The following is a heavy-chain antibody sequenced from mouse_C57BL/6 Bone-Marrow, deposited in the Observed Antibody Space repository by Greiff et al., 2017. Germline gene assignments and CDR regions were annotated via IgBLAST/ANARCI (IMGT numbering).Heavy chain of an antibody. Sequence: VQLKQPGAELVKPGASVKLSCKASGYTFTSYWMHWVKQRPGRGLEWIGRIDPNSGGTKYNEKFKSKATLTVDKPSSTAYMQLSSLTSEDSAVYYCARPYYGSSYRYFDVWGTGTTVTVSS. V-gene: IGHV1-72*01. CDR2: IDPNSGGT. D-gene: IGHD1-1*01. CDR3: ARPYYGSSYRYFDV. J-gene: IGHJ1*03. CDR1: GYTFTSYW.